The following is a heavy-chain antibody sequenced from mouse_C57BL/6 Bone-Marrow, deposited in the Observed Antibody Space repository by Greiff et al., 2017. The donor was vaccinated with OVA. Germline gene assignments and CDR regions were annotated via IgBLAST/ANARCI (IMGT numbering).Heavy chain of an antibody. D-gene: IGHD4-1*01. Sequence: VQLQQPGAELVKPGASVKLSCKASGYTFTSYWMHWVKQRPGQGLEWIGMIHPNSGSTNYNEKFKSKATLTVDKSSSIAYMQLSSLTSEDSAVYYCERLWDGYYWGQGTTLTVSS. V-gene: IGHV1-64*01. CDR2: IHPNSGST. CDR1: GYTFTSYW. J-gene: IGHJ2*01. CDR3: ERLWDGYY.